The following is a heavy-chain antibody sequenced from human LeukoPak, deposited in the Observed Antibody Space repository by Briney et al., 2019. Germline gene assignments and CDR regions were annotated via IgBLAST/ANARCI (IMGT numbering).Heavy chain of an antibody. CDR3: ARSSVAGSSWAYYFDY. CDR1: GFTFSSYG. Sequence: PGGSLRLSCAASGFTFSSYGMHWVRQAPGKGLEWVAVIWYDGSNKYYADSVKGRFTISRDNSKNTLYLQMSSLRAEDTAVYYCARSSVAGSSWAYYFDYWGQGTLVTVSS. CDR2: IWYDGSNK. V-gene: IGHV3-33*01. D-gene: IGHD6-13*01. J-gene: IGHJ4*02.